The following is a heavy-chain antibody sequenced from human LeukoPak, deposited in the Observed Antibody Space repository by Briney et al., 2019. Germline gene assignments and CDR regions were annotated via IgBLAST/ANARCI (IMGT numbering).Heavy chain of an antibody. Sequence: GRSLRLSCTASGFTFKSYGMHWVRQAPGKGLEWVAVISFDGSNYADSVKGRFTISRDNAKNSLYLQMNSLRDEDTAVYYCATLRTGYSSGWSQSDYWGQGTLVTVSS. V-gene: IGHV3-30*03. CDR3: ATLRTGYSSGWSQSDY. CDR1: GFTFKSYG. CDR2: ISFDGS. D-gene: IGHD6-19*01. J-gene: IGHJ4*02.